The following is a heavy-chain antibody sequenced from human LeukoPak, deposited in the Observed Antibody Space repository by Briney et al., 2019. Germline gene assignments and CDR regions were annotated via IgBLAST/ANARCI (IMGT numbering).Heavy chain of an antibody. J-gene: IGHJ3*02. CDR2: ISSSSSYI. Sequence: GSLRLSCAASGFTFSSYSMNWVRQAPGKGLEWVSSISSSSSYIYYADSVKGRFIISRDNAKNSLYLQMNSLRAEDTAVYYCARVRAGYSYGYGAFDIWGQGTMVTVSP. CDR1: GFTFSSYS. V-gene: IGHV3-21*01. CDR3: ARVRAGYSYGYGAFDI. D-gene: IGHD5-18*01.